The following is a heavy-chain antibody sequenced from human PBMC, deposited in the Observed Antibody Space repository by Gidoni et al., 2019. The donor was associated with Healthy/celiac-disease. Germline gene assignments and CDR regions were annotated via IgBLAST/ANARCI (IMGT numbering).Heavy chain of an antibody. CDR1: GGSFSGYY. CDR2: INHSGST. D-gene: IGHD4-17*01. J-gene: IGHJ4*02. CDR3: ARGLSGDYFFGVDY. Sequence: QVQLQQWGAGLLKPSETLSLTCAVYGGSFSGYYWSWIRQPPGKGLEWIGEINHSGSTNYNPSLKSRVTISVDTSKNQFSLKLSSVTAADTAVYYCARGLSGDYFFGVDYWGQGTLVTVSS. V-gene: IGHV4-34*01.